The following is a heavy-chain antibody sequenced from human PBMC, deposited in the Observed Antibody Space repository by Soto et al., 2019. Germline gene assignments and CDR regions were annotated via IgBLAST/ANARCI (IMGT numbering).Heavy chain of an antibody. CDR3: AREGRYCSSTSCYDTHRGWFDP. D-gene: IGHD2-2*01. CDR2: ISSSGSTI. V-gene: IGHV3-11*01. J-gene: IGHJ5*02. CDR1: GFTFSDYY. Sequence: GGSLRLSCAASGFTFSDYYMSWIRQAPGKGLEWVSYISSSGSTIYYADSVKGRFTISRDNAKNSLYLQMNSLRAEDTAVYYCAREGRYCSSTSCYDTHRGWFDPWGQGTLVTVSS.